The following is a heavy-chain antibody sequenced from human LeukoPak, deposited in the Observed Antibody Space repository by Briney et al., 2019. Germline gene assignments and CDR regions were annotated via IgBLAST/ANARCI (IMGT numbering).Heavy chain of an antibody. CDR3: RLSFGEVGDY. J-gene: IGHJ4*02. CDR1: GFTFSSYE. Sequence: PGGSLILSCVASGFTFSSYEMNWVRQAPGKGLEWVAVISYDGSNKYYADSVKGRFTISRDNSKNTLYLQMNSLRAEDTAVYYCRLSFGEVGDYWGQRTLVTVSS. D-gene: IGHD3-10*01. CDR2: ISYDGSNK. V-gene: IGHV3-30-3*01.